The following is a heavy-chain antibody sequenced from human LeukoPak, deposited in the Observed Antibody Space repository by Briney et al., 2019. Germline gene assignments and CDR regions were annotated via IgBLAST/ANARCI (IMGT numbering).Heavy chain of an antibody. CDR2: ISGSGGST. Sequence: GGSLRLSCAASGFTFSSYAMSWVRQAPGKGLEWVSVISGSGGSTYYADSVKGRFTISRDNSKNTLYLQMNSLRAEDTAVYYCAKGAIYDFWSGPKYYFDYWGQGTLVTVSS. J-gene: IGHJ4*02. CDR1: GFTFSSYA. V-gene: IGHV3-23*01. CDR3: AKGAIYDFWSGPKYYFDY. D-gene: IGHD3-3*01.